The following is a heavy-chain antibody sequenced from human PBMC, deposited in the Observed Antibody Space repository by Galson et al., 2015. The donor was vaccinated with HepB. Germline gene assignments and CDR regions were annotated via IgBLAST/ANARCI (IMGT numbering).Heavy chain of an antibody. J-gene: IGHJ6*02. CDR2: VNHRGST. Sequence: ESLSLTCAVAVGSFSGFYWAWIRQPQKKVREWIDEVNHRGSTNYNPSLESRVTMPVDKSKHHFSLNLGSLAAPDTALDYCAGGRIRYCQCANCYGFHMDVWGQGTTVIVSS. CDR3: AGGRIRYCQCANCYGFHMDV. D-gene: IGHD2-15*01. CDR1: VGSFSGFY. V-gene: IGHV4-34*01.